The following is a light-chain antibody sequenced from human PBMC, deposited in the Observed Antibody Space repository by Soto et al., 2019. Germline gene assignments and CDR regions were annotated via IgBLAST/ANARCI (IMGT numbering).Light chain of an antibody. CDR1: VSDVGNFGP. J-gene: IGLJ2*01. CDR3: SSHAGSVNVA. V-gene: IGLV2-8*01. CDR2: EVS. Sequence: QSALTQPASVSGSPGQSITISCTGSVSDVGNFGPVSWYQQHPGQVPKLIIYEVSKRPSGVPDRFSGSKSGNTASLTVSGLQAEDEADYYCSSHAGSVNVAFGGGTKLTVL.